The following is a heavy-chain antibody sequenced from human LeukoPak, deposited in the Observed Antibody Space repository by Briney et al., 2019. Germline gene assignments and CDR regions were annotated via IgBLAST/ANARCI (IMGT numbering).Heavy chain of an antibody. CDR2: INPNSGGT. V-gene: IGHV1-2*02. J-gene: IGHJ4*02. CDR3: ARDHSSLYYFDY. CDR1: GYTFTDYY. Sequence: GASVTVSFKASGYTFTDYYMHWVRQAPGQGREWMGWINPNSGGTNYAQKFQGRVTMTRDTAISTAYMELSRLRSDDTAVYYCARDHSSLYYFDYWGQGTLVTVSS. D-gene: IGHD6-19*01.